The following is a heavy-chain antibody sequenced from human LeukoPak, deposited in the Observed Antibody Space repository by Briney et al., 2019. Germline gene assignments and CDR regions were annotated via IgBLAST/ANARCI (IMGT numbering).Heavy chain of an antibody. CDR1: GFTFDDYA. J-gene: IGHJ4*02. D-gene: IGHD6-13*01. CDR2: INWDGGST. Sequence: GWSLTLSCAASGFTFDDYAMYWVRQAPGKGLEWVSLINWDGGSTYYADSVKGRFTISRDNSKNSLYLQMNSLTPEDTALYYCAKGKSSSLDPIDYWGQGTLVTVSS. CDR3: AKGKSSSLDPIDY. V-gene: IGHV3-43D*03.